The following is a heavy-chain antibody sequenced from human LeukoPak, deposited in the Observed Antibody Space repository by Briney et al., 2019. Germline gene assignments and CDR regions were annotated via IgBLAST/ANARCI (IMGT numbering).Heavy chain of an antibody. CDR3: AKVLFIAVAGTCFDY. J-gene: IGHJ4*02. Sequence: GGTLRLSCAASGFSFNNYGMSWLRQAPGKGLEWVSVISGSDDKTYYAESVKGRFTISRDNPKNTLYLQMNSLRAEDTAVYYCAKVLFIAVAGTCFDYWGQGTLVTVSS. D-gene: IGHD6-19*01. V-gene: IGHV3-23*01. CDR2: ISGSDDKT. CDR1: GFSFNNYG.